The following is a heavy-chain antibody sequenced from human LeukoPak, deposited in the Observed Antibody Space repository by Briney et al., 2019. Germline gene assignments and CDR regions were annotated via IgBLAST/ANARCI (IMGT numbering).Heavy chain of an antibody. CDR2: ISGSGGST. V-gene: IGHV3-23*01. CDR1: GFTFSIYA. CDR3: AKDFDYGDYPGDI. D-gene: IGHD4-17*01. J-gene: IGHJ3*02. Sequence: SGGSLRLSCAASGFTFSIYAMSWVRQAPGKGLEWVSAISGSGGSTYYADSVKGRFTISRDNSKNTLYLQMNSLRAEDTAVYYCAKDFDYGDYPGDIWGQGTMVTVSS.